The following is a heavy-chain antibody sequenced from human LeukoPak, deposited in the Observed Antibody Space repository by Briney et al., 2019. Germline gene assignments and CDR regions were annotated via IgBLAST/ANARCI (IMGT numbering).Heavy chain of an antibody. D-gene: IGHD3-10*01. CDR1: GFTFSSYE. J-gene: IGHJ5*02. CDR3: ARDPISMVRGIIIA. V-gene: IGHV3-48*03. Sequence: PGGSLRLSGAASGFTFSSYEMNWVGQAPGKGLEWVSYISSSGSTIYYADSVKGRFTISRDNAKDSLYLQMISLRAEDTAAYYCARDPISMVRGIIIAWGQGTLVTASS. CDR2: ISSSGSTI.